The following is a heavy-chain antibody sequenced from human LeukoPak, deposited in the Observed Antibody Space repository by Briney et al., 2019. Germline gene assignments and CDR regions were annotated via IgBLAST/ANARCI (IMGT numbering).Heavy chain of an antibody. D-gene: IGHD3-22*01. Sequence: PSGTLSLTCTVSGASISSSYWSWVRQPPGKRLEWIGFICYSGSTNSNPSLKSRVTISADTSKNQFSLKLSSVTAADTAVYYCVRGNYDNRGYSNAFDIWGQGAMVTVSS. J-gene: IGHJ3*02. CDR2: ICYSGST. V-gene: IGHV4-59*01. CDR3: VRGNYDNRGYSNAFDI. CDR1: GASISSSY.